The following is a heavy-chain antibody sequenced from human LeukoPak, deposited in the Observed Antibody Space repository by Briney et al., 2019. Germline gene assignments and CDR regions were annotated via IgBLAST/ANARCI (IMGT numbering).Heavy chain of an antibody. CDR1: GGSFSGYY. CDR2: INHSGST. Sequence: SEALSLTCAVYGGSFSGYYWSWIRQPPGKGLEWIGEINHSGSTNYNPSLKSRVTISVDTSKNQFSLKLSSVTAADTAVYYCARGRYVSITIFGVPTRGKFDYWGQGTLVTVSS. D-gene: IGHD3-3*01. J-gene: IGHJ4*02. CDR3: ARGRYVSITIFGVPTRGKFDY. V-gene: IGHV4-34*01.